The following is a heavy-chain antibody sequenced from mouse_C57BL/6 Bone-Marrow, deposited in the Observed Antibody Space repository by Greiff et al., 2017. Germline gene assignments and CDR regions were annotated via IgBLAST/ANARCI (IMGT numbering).Heavy chain of an antibody. CDR3: TRARKGGVFDY. D-gene: IGHD1-1*02. CDR1: GFTFSSYA. J-gene: IGHJ2*01. V-gene: IGHV5-9-1*02. Sequence: EVQRVESGEGLVKPGGSLKLSCAASGFTFSSYAMSWVRQTPEKRLEWVAYISSGGDYIYYADTVKGRFTISRDNARNTLYLQMSSLKSEDTAMYYCTRARKGGVFDYWGQGTTLTVSS. CDR2: ISSGGDYI.